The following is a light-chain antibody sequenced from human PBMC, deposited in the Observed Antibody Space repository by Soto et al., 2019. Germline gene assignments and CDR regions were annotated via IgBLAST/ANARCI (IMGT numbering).Light chain of an antibody. CDR2: GAS. J-gene: IGKJ4*01. CDR1: QSVSSN. Sequence: EIVMTQSPATLSVSPGERATLSCRASQSVSSNLAWYQQKPGQAPRLLVYGASTRATGIPARFSGSGSGTQFTLTITNLQSEDFAVYYCQQHNNWPLTFGGGTKVEIK. V-gene: IGKV3-15*01. CDR3: QQHNNWPLT.